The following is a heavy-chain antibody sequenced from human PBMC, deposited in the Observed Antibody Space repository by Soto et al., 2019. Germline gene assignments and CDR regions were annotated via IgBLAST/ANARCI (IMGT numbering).Heavy chain of an antibody. D-gene: IGHD3-10*01. CDR3: ANYIIGAPFDY. Sequence: GGSLRLSCAASGFSLSSYAMSWVRQAPGKGLEWVSAISGSGGSTYYADSVKGRFTISRDNSKNTLYLQMNSLRAEDTAVYYCANYIIGAPFDYWGQGTLVTVSS. CDR1: GFSLSSYA. V-gene: IGHV3-23*01. CDR2: ISGSGGST. J-gene: IGHJ4*02.